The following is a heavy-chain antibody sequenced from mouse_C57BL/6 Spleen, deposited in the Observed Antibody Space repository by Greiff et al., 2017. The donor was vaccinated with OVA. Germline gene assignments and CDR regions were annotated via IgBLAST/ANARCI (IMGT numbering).Heavy chain of an antibody. Sequence: VQLQQSGAELVRPGASVKLSCTASGFNIKDDYMHWVKQRPEQGLEWIGWIDPENGGTAYASKFQGKATITADTSSNTAYLQLRSLTSEDTAVYYCTPRTTVVGGFAYWGQGTLVTVSA. D-gene: IGHD1-1*01. CDR1: GFNIKDDY. J-gene: IGHJ3*01. V-gene: IGHV14-4*01. CDR3: TPRTTVVGGFAY. CDR2: IDPENGGT.